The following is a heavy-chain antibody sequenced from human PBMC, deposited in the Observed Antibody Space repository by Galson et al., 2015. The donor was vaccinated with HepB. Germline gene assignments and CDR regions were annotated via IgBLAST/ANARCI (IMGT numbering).Heavy chain of an antibody. CDR2: FDPEDGET. CDR1: GYTLTELS. D-gene: IGHD3-10*01. Sequence: SVKVSCKVSGYTLTELSMHWVRQAPGKGLEWMGGFDPEDGETIYAQKFQGRVTMTEDTSTDTAYMELSSLRSEDTAVYYCATDGALSPYYYLAFDYWGQGTLVTVSS. J-gene: IGHJ4*02. CDR3: ATDGALSPYYYLAFDY. V-gene: IGHV1-24*01.